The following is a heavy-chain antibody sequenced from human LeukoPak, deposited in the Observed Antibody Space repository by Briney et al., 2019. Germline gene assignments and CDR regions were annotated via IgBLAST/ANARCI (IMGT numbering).Heavy chain of an antibody. CDR3: AKDLGFGEFDY. J-gene: IGHJ4*02. V-gene: IGHV3-48*01. CDR2: FSISSNI. D-gene: IGHD3-10*01. CDR1: GFTVGGHS. Sequence: GGSLRLSCAASGFTVGGHSMNWVRQAPGKGLEWVSCFSISSNIYYADSMKGRFTISRDNAENTLYLQMNSLRAEDTAVYYCAKDLGFGEFDYWGQGTPVTVSS.